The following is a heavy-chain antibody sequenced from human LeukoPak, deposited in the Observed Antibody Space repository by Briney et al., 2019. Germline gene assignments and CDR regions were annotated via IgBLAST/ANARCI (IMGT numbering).Heavy chain of an antibody. CDR3: ARERAYCSGGSCYSFWFDP. CDR1: GFTFSSYW. CDR2: INSDGSST. Sequence: PGGSLRLSCAASGFTFSSYWRHWVRQAPGKGLVWVSRINSDGSSTSYTDSVKGRFTISRDNAKNTLYLQMNSLRAEDTAVYYCARERAYCSGGSCYSFWFDPWGQGTLVTVSS. D-gene: IGHD2-15*01. J-gene: IGHJ5*02. V-gene: IGHV3-74*01.